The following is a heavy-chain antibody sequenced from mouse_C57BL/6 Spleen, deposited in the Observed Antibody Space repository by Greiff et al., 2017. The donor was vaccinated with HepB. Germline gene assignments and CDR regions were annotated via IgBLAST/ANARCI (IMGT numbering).Heavy chain of an antibody. D-gene: IGHD1-1*01. CDR2: IDPSDSYT. Sequence: QVHMKQSGAELVRPGTSVKLSCKASGYTFTSYWMHWVKQRPGQGLEWIGVIDPSDSYTNYNQKFKGKATLTVDTSSSTAYMQLSSLTSEDSAVYYCARQAYITTVVATRYFDVWGTGTTVTVSS. CDR1: GYTFTSYW. J-gene: IGHJ1*03. V-gene: IGHV1-59*01. CDR3: ARQAYITTVVATRYFDV.